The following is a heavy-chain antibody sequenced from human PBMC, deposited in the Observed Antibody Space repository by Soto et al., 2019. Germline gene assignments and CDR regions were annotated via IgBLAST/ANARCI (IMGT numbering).Heavy chain of an antibody. CDR2: IKQDGTEK. J-gene: IGHJ4*02. Sequence: EVQLVESGGGLVQPGGSLRLSCAASGFTFSSYWMNWVRQAPGKGLEWVANIKQDGTEKHYVDSVKDRFTISRDNAKSSLHLQLNSLRAYDTAVYYCTGGTGLFIVDWGQGTLVTVSS. V-gene: IGHV3-7*02. D-gene: IGHD6-19*01. CDR3: TGGTGLFIVD. CDR1: GFTFSSYW.